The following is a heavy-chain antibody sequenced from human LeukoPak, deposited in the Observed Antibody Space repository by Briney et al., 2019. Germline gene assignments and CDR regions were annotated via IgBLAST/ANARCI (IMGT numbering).Heavy chain of an antibody. Sequence: GGSLRLSCAASGFTFDNYVMSWVRQAPGKGLEWVSAISGSGGSTYYADSVKGRFTISRDNSKNTLYLQMNSLRAEDTAVYYCAKDTPRKDTVLMVYAIPGPFDYWGQGTLVTVSS. J-gene: IGHJ4*02. CDR1: GFTFDNYV. CDR2: ISGSGGST. CDR3: AKDTPRKDTVLMVYAIPGPFDY. V-gene: IGHV3-23*01. D-gene: IGHD2-8*01.